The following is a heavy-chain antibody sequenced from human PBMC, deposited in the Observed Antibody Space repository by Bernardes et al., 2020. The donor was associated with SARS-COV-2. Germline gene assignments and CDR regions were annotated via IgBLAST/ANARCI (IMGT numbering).Heavy chain of an antibody. D-gene: IGHD2-15*01. CDR3: ARVEGFCSGGTCFSLFYFDH. V-gene: IGHV1-18*04. CDR1: GYTYTNYG. CDR2: ISGYNGNT. Sequence: ASVEVSCKASGYTYTNYGIGWVRQAPGHGLEWLGWISGYNGNTNYARHLQGRITMTSDLSTKTAFMELRRLRSDDTAVYYCARVEGFCSGGTCFSLFYFDHWGQGTLVSVSS. J-gene: IGHJ4*02.